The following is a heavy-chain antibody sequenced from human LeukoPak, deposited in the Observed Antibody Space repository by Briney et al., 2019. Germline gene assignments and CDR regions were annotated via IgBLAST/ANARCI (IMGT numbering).Heavy chain of an antibody. D-gene: IGHD1-1*01. J-gene: IGHJ4*02. Sequence: ASVKVSCKASGGTFSSYAISWVRQAPGQGLEWMGGIIPIFGTANYAQKFQGRVTITADESTSTAYMELRSLTSDDTAVYYCAREVVSGRTTRAPNFDYWGQGTLVTVSS. V-gene: IGHV1-69*13. CDR3: AREVVSGRTTRAPNFDY. CDR2: IIPIFGTA. CDR1: GGTFSSYA.